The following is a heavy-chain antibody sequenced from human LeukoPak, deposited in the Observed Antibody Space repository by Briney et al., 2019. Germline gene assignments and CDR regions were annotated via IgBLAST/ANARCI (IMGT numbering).Heavy chain of an antibody. CDR2: ISYDGSNK. V-gene: IGHV3-30*03. CDR3: AREYNWNTYYYFDY. J-gene: IGHJ4*02. Sequence: GGSLRLSCAASGFTFSSYGMHWVRQAPGKGLEWVAVISYDGSNKYYADSVKGRFTISRDNSKNTLYLQMNSLRAEDTAVYYCAREYNWNTYYYFDYWGQGTLVTVSS. CDR1: GFTFSSYG. D-gene: IGHD1/OR15-1a*01.